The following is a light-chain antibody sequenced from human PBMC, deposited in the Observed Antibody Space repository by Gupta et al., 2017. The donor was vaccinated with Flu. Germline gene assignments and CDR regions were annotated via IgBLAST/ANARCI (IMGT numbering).Light chain of an antibody. J-gene: IGLJ2*01. Sequence: QSALTQPASVSGSPGQSITISCTGTTSDVGGYNSVAWYQQRPGTAPKLMMYDGSNRPSGISKRFSGSKSGNTASLTISGLQAEDEAEYYCSSYKSGGTLGEVFGGGTQLTVL. CDR2: DGS. CDR1: TSDVGGYNS. CDR3: SSYKSGGTLGEV. V-gene: IGLV2-14*01.